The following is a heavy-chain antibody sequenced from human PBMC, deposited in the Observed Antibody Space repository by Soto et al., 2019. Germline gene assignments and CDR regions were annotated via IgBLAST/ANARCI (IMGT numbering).Heavy chain of an antibody. CDR1: GYSFTSYW. J-gene: IGHJ3*02. Sequence: GESLKISCKGSGYSFTSYWIGWVRQMPGKGLEWMGIIYPGDSDTRYSPSFQGQVTISADKSISTAYLQWSSLKASDTAMYYCAIGYYDFWSGPAFDIRAQRTMVTGSS. V-gene: IGHV5-51*01. CDR2: IYPGDSDT. D-gene: IGHD3-3*01. CDR3: AIGYYDFWSGPAFDI.